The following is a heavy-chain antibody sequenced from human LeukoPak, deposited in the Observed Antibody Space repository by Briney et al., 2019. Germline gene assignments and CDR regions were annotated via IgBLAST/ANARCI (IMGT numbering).Heavy chain of an antibody. V-gene: IGHV5-51*01. J-gene: IGHJ4*02. CDR3: ARHLGIAAAGGDCDY. CDR1: GYSFTSYW. D-gene: IGHD6-13*01. Sequence: GESLKISCKGSGYSFTSYWIGWVRQMPGKGLEWMGIIYPGDSDTRYSPSFQGQVTISADKSISTAYLQWSSLKASGTAMYYCARHLGIAAAGGDCDYWGQGTLVTVSS. CDR2: IYPGDSDT.